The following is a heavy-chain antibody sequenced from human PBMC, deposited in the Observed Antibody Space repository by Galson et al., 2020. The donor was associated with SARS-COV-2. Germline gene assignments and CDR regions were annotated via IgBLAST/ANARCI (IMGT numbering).Heavy chain of an antibody. CDR3: ARIKIGVVPGAIGGGVYYDYYGMDV. CDR1: GFSLSNARMG. V-gene: IGHV2-26*01. Sequence: KMSGPTLVKPTETLTLTCTVSGFSLSNARMGVSWIRQPPGKALEWLAHIFSNDEKSYSTSLKSRLTISKDTSKSQVVLTMTNMDPVDTATYYWARIKIGVVPGAIGGGVYYDYYGMDVWGQGTTVTVSS. J-gene: IGHJ6*02. CDR2: IFSNDEK. D-gene: IGHD2-2*01.